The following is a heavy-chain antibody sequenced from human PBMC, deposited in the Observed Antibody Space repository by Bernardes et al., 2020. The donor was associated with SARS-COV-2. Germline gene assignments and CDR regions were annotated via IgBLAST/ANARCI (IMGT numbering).Heavy chain of an antibody. Sequence: SVKVSCKISGYTLTELPIHWVRQAPGKGLEWMGGFDAEDDKTIYAQTFQGRVTMTEDTSTDTAYMELNSLRSEDTAVYYCAGRITLFGVMTGFFDRWGQGTLVTVSS. CDR1: GYTLTELP. D-gene: IGHD3-3*01. V-gene: IGHV1-24*01. CDR2: FDAEDDKT. CDR3: AGRITLFGVMTGFFDR. J-gene: IGHJ4*02.